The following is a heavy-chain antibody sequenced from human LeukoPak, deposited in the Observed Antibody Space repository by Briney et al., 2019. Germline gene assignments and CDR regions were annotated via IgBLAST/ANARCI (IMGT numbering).Heavy chain of an antibody. Sequence: PVGSLRLSCATSGFTFSFYGMHWVRQAPGKGLEWVAFIQYDGSYKFYADSVQGRFSISRDNSKNTLFLQMNSLRAEDTAVYYCAKTSDQLLYSKFDFWGQGTLVTVSS. D-gene: IGHD2/OR15-2a*01. CDR2: IQYDGSYK. V-gene: IGHV3-30*02. CDR1: GFTFSFYG. CDR3: AKTSDQLLYSKFDF. J-gene: IGHJ4*02.